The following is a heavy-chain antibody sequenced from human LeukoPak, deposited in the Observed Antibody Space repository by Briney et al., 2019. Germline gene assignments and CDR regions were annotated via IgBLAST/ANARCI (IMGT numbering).Heavy chain of an antibody. D-gene: IGHD6-19*01. Sequence: SETLSLTCTVSGGSISSSSYYWGWIRQPPGKGPEWIGSIYYSGSTYYNPSLKSRVTISVDTSKNQFSLKLSSVTAADTAVYYCARRKEDSSGWFWYFDYWGQGTLVTVSS. CDR2: IYYSGST. J-gene: IGHJ4*02. CDR1: GGSISSSSYY. V-gene: IGHV4-39*01. CDR3: ARRKEDSSGWFWYFDY.